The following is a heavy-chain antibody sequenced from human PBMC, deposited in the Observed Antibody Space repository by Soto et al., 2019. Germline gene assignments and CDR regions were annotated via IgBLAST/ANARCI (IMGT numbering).Heavy chain of an antibody. Sequence: GGSLRLSCAASGFTFSNAWMSWVRQAPGKGLEWVGRIKSKTDGGTTDYAAPVKGRFTISRDDSKNTLYLQMNSLKTEDTAVYYCTTRLPDIVVVPADMAAFDIWGQGTMVTVSS. CDR2: IKSKTDGGTT. CDR3: TTRLPDIVVVPADMAAFDI. D-gene: IGHD2-2*01. CDR1: GFTFSNAW. J-gene: IGHJ3*02. V-gene: IGHV3-15*01.